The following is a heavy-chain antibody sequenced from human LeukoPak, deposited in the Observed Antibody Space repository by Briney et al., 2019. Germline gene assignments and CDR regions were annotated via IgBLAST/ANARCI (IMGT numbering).Heavy chain of an antibody. Sequence: SETLSLTCAVYGGSFSGYYWSWIRQPPGKGLEWIGEINHSGSTNYNPSLKSRVTISVDTSKNQFSLKLSSVTAADTAVYYCARKDSSGYSSAFDIWGQGTLVTVSS. CDR3: ARKDSSGYSSAFDI. J-gene: IGHJ4*02. CDR1: GGSFSGYY. D-gene: IGHD3-22*01. CDR2: INHSGST. V-gene: IGHV4-34*01.